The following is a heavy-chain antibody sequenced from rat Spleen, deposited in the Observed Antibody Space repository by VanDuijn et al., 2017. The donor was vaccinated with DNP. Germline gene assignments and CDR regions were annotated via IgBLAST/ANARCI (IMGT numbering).Heavy chain of an antibody. CDR3: TRHDQLRGFAY. J-gene: IGHJ3*01. V-gene: IGHV5-7*01. CDR2: VSYDGSST. D-gene: IGHD1-10*01. Sequence: EVQLVESGGGLVQPGGSMKLSCAASGFTFTDFYMAWVRQAPKKGLEWVATVSYDGSSTYYRDSVKGRFTISRDNVKSTLYLQMDSLRSEVTATYYCTRHDQLRGFAYWGQGTLVTVSS. CDR1: GFTFTDFY.